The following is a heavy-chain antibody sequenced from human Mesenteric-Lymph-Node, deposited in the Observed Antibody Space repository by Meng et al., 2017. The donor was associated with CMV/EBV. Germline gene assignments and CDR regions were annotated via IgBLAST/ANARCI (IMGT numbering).Heavy chain of an antibody. CDR2: ISPYSGNT. V-gene: IGHV1-18*04. Sequence: SVKVSCKASGYTFSDRSLSLVRQAPGQGLEWMGWISPYSGNTKYAKKFQGRLTITTDTSASIAYMELKTLRSDDTAVYYCARDSAEVGASDYWGQGTRVTVSS. J-gene: IGHJ4*02. CDR1: GYTFSDRS. CDR3: ARDSAEVGASDY. D-gene: IGHD1-26*01.